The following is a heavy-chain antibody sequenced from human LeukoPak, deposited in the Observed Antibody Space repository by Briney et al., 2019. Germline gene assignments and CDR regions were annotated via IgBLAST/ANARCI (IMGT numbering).Heavy chain of an antibody. D-gene: IGHD6-13*01. Sequence: GGSLRLSCAASGFTFSNYAMHWARQAPGKGLEWVAVITYDGNNKYYADSVKGRFTISRDNSKDTLYVQMNSLRTEDTAVYYCARGAYSSSWSFSPWGQGTLVTVFS. J-gene: IGHJ5*02. V-gene: IGHV3-30-3*01. CDR3: ARGAYSSSWSFSP. CDR2: ITYDGNNK. CDR1: GFTFSNYA.